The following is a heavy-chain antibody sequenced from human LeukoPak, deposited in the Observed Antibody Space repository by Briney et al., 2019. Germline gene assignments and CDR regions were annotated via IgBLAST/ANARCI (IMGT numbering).Heavy chain of an antibody. CDR3: ATELAWGYERYYYGMDV. V-gene: IGHV1-46*01. J-gene: IGHJ6*02. CDR1: GYTFSSYY. D-gene: IGHD5-12*01. Sequence: ASVKVSCKASGYTFSSYYMHWVRQAPGQGLEWMGIINPSGGSTSYAQKFQGRVTMTGDTSTDTAYMELSSLRSEDTAVYYCATELAWGYERYYYGMDVWGQGTTVTVSS. CDR2: INPSGGST.